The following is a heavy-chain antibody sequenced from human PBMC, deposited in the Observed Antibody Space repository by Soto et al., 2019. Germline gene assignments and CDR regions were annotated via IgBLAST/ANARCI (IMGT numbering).Heavy chain of an antibody. Sequence: QVQLVQSGAEVKKPGSSVKVSCKASGGTFSSYAISWVRQAPGQGLEWMGGIIPIFGTANYAQKFQGRVTITADESTSPAYMELSSLRSEDTAVYYCAREKGEIDTISLNWYFDLWGRGTLVTVSA. CDR2: IIPIFGTA. V-gene: IGHV1-69*12. D-gene: IGHD5-18*01. CDR3: AREKGEIDTISLNWYFDL. CDR1: GGTFSSYA. J-gene: IGHJ2*01.